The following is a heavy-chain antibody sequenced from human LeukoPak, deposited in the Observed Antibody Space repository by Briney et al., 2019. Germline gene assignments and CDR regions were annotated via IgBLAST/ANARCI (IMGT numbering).Heavy chain of an antibody. V-gene: IGHV3-74*01. CDR1: GFTFSSYW. Sequence: GGSLRLSCAASGFTFSSYWMHWVRQAPGKGLVWVSRINSDGSSTSYADSVKGRFTTSRDNAKNTLYLQMNSLRAEDTAVYYCARDYGYDILTGFPYYFDYWGQGTLVTVSS. CDR2: INSDGSST. CDR3: ARDYGYDILTGFPYYFDY. D-gene: IGHD3-9*01. J-gene: IGHJ4*02.